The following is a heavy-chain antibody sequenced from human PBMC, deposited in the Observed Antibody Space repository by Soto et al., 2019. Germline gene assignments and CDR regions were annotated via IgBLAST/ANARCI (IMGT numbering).Heavy chain of an antibody. CDR1: GGSISSGYYY. V-gene: IGHV4-30-4*01. J-gene: IGHJ4*02. D-gene: IGHD3-22*01. CDR2: IYYSGST. Sequence: PSETLSLTCTVSGGSISSGYYYWSWIRQPPGKGLEWIGYIYYSGSTYYNPSLKSRVTISVDTSKNQFSLKLSSVTAADTAVYYFDRGWSFGNSADYYDTSGYGYWGQGTLVTVSS. CDR3: DRGWSFGNSADYYDTSGYGY.